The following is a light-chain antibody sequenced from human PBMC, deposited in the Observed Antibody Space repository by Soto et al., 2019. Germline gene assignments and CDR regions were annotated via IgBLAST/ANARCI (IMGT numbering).Light chain of an antibody. CDR2: SAS. CDR3: KQYGSSWT. CDR1: QSISPN. J-gene: IGKJ1*01. V-gene: IGKV1-39*01. Sequence: DIKMTQSPSSLSSSLGDRVTITCRASQSISPNLNWYQQKPGKAPNLLIYSASILESGVQSRFSGSGSGTDFTLTIRSLQPEDFAVYYCKQYGSSWTCGQGTKVDIK.